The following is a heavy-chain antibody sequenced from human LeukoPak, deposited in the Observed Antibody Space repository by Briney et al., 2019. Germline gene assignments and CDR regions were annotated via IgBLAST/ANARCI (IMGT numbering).Heavy chain of an antibody. CDR3: ARIRYGDYHYYFDY. V-gene: IGHV2-26*01. Sequence: SGPVLVQPTEPLTLTCTVSGFSLSNARMGVSWIRQPPVKALEWLAHIFSNDEKSYSTSLKSRLTISKDTSKSQVVLTMTNMDPVDTATYYCARIRYGDYHYYFDYWGQGTLVTVSS. CDR1: GFSLSNARMG. CDR2: IFSNDEK. D-gene: IGHD4-17*01. J-gene: IGHJ4*02.